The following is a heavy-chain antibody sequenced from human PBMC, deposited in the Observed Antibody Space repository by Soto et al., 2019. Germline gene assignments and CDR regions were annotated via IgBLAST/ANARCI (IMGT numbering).Heavy chain of an antibody. CDR1: GFTFSSYG. D-gene: IGHD6-19*01. Sequence: GGSLRLSCAASGFTFSSYGMHWVRQAPGKGLEWVAVIWYDGSNKYYADSVKGRFTISRDNSKNTLYLQMNSLRAEDTAVYYCARVPDSSGWYDYYYYYGMDVWGQGTTVTVSS. CDR3: ARVPDSSGWYDYYYYYGMDV. J-gene: IGHJ6*02. CDR2: IWYDGSNK. V-gene: IGHV3-33*01.